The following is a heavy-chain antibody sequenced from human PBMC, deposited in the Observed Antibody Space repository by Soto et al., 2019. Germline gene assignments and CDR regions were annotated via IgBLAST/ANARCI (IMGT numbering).Heavy chain of an antibody. CDR2: SYSSGST. CDR1: GGSITSGDYY. V-gene: IGHV4-30-4*01. Sequence: QVQLQESGPGLVKPSQTLSLTCTVSGGSITSGDYYWTWIRQNTGKGLEWIWYSYSSGSTRYNPSLESRVTISVDTAKNQFSLKLSSVTAADTAMYYCAREPHEVPAGGYGIDVWGQGTTVIVSS. D-gene: IGHD2-2*01. CDR3: AREPHEVPAGGYGIDV. J-gene: IGHJ6*02.